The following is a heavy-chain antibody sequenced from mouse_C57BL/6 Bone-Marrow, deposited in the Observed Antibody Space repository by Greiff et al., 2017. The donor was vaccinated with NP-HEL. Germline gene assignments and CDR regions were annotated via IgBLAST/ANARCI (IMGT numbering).Heavy chain of an antibody. CDR1: GYTFTSYG. CDR2: IYPRSGNT. V-gene: IGHV1-81*01. Sequence: VQLKESGAELARPGASVKLSCKASGYTFTSYGISWVKQRTGQGLEWIGEIYPRSGNTYYNEKFKGKATLTADKSSSTAYMELRSLTSEDSAVYFCAREHGYYAMDYWGQGTSVTVSS. CDR3: AREHGYYAMDY. J-gene: IGHJ4*01.